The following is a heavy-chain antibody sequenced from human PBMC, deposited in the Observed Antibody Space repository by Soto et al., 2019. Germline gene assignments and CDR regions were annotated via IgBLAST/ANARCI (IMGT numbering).Heavy chain of an antibody. J-gene: IGHJ4*02. D-gene: IGHD2-21*02. Sequence: EVQLVESGGGLVQPGGSLRLSCTASGFIVRNHEFNWVRQAPGKGLEWLSYINSDGTTYYAEAVKGRFTVSRDNAENSVHLEMSSLRAEDTAGYYCARETPHCGGDCFDYWGQGTLVTVSS. CDR1: GFIVRNHE. CDR3: ARETPHCGGDCFDY. V-gene: IGHV3-48*03. CDR2: INSDGTT.